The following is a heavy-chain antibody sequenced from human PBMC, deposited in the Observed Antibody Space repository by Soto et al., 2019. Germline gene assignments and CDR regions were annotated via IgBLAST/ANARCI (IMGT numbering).Heavy chain of an antibody. CDR2: ISYGGNNE. CDR3: ATVLRALTITHSLDS. D-gene: IGHD4-17*01. J-gene: IGHJ4*02. Sequence: PGGSLRLSCTASGFDFSTFGMHWVRQAPGKGLEWVAVISYGGNNEYYGDSVKGRFTISRDNSKNTLYLQMNGLRDEDTAIYYCATVLRALTITHSLDSWGQGTLVTVSS. CDR1: GFDFSTFG. V-gene: IGHV3-30*03.